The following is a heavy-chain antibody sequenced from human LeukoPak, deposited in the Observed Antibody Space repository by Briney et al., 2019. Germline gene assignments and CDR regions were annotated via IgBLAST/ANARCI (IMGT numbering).Heavy chain of an antibody. Sequence: KPGGSLRLSCAGSRFTFSNYTMNWVRQAPGKGLEWVSSISSSSSYIFYADSVKGRFTISRDNAKNSLYLQMNSLRAEDTAVYYCARGDKDFYYGLDVWGQGTTVIVSS. CDR1: RFTFSNYT. D-gene: IGHD2-15*01. V-gene: IGHV3-21*04. CDR3: ARGDKDFYYGLDV. CDR2: ISSSSSYI. J-gene: IGHJ6*02.